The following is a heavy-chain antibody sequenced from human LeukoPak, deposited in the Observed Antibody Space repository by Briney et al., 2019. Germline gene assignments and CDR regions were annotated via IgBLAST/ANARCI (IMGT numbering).Heavy chain of an antibody. CDR3: ARGYGDSVGAIVDY. Sequence: SETLSLTCGVYGGSFSGYYWSWIRQPPGKGLEWIGYIYYSGSTNYNPSLKSRVTISVDTSKNQFSLKLSSVTAADTAVYYCARGYGDSVGAIVDYWGQGTLVTVSS. V-gene: IGHV4-59*01. CDR1: GGSFSGYY. CDR2: IYYSGST. D-gene: IGHD1-26*01. J-gene: IGHJ4*02.